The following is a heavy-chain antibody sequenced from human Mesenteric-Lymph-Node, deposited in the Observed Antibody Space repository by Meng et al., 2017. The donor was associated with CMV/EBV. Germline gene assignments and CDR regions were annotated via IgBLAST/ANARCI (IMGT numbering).Heavy chain of an antibody. CDR1: GGSFSGYY. D-gene: IGHD2-2*01. CDR2: INHSGST. CDR3: ARVIVVVPAAMESPNYYYYYGMDV. V-gene: IGHV4-34*01. Sequence: SETLSLTCAVYGGSFSGYYWSWIRQPPGKGLGWIGEINHSGSTNYNPSLKSRVPISVDTSKNQFSLKLSSVTAADTAVYYCARVIVVVPAAMESPNYYYYYGMDVWGQGTTVTVSS. J-gene: IGHJ6*02.